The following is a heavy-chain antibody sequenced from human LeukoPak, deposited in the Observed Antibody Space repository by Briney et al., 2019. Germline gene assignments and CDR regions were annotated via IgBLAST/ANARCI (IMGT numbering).Heavy chain of an antibody. Sequence: GSLRLSCAASGFTFSSYEMNWVRQAPGKGLEWIGEINHSGSTNYNPSLKSRVTISVDTSKNQFSLKLSSVTAADTAVYYCARGLYDILTGYFGAFDIWGQGTMVTVSS. CDR3: ARGLYDILTGYFGAFDI. CDR2: INHSGST. J-gene: IGHJ3*02. CDR1: GFTFSSYE. V-gene: IGHV4-34*01. D-gene: IGHD3-9*01.